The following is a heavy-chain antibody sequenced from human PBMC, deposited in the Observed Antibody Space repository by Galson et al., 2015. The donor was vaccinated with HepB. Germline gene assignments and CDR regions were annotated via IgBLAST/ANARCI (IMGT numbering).Heavy chain of an antibody. CDR2: ISGSGSYK. D-gene: IGHD6-13*01. CDR1: GFTFSTHS. Sequence: SLRLSCAASGFTFSTHSINWVRQAPGKGLEWVSSISGSGSYKFYGDSVEGRFTVSRDNAKNSLFLQMNSLRAEDTAVYYCARVEYSSSWYQDYWGQGTLVTVSS. CDR3: ARVEYSSSWYQDY. J-gene: IGHJ4*02. V-gene: IGHV3-21*01.